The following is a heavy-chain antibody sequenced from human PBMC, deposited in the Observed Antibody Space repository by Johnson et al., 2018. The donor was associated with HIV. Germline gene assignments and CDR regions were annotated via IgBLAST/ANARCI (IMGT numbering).Heavy chain of an antibody. J-gene: IGHJ3*02. CDR3: ARDRPIAPFDI. Sequence: MLLVESGGGLVQPGRSLRLSCAASGFTFDDYAMHWVRQAPGKGLEWVSGIGTAGDTYYPGSVKGRFTISRDNSKNTLYLQMNSLRAEDTAVYYCARDRPIAPFDIWGQGTMVTVSS. V-gene: IGHV3-13*01. CDR1: GFTFDDYA. D-gene: IGHD3-22*01. CDR2: IGTAGDT.